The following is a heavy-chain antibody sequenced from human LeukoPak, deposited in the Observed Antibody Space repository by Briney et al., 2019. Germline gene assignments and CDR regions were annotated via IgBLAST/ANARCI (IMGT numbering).Heavy chain of an antibody. Sequence: PSETLSLTCTVSGGSISSGDYYWSWIRQPPGKGLEWIGYIYYSGSTYYNPSLKSRVTISVDTSKNQFSLKLSSVTAADTAVYYCARVQRGLFGGYSSSWPVDYWGQGTLVTVSS. CDR2: IYYSGST. D-gene: IGHD6-13*01. CDR1: GGSISSGDYY. CDR3: ARVQRGLFGGYSSSWPVDY. J-gene: IGHJ4*02. V-gene: IGHV4-30-4*01.